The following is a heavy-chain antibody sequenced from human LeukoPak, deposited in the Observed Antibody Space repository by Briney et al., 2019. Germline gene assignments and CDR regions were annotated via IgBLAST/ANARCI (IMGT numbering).Heavy chain of an antibody. V-gene: IGHV4-34*01. J-gene: IGHJ4*02. CDR2: INHSGST. CDR3: ARRVRAVAADY. D-gene: IGHD6-19*01. CDR1: GGSFSGYY. Sequence: SETLSLTCAVCGGSFSGYYWSWIRQPPGTGLEWIGEINHSGSTNYNPSLKSRVTISVDTSKNQFSLKLSSVTAADTAVYYCARRVRAVAADYWGQGTLVTVSS.